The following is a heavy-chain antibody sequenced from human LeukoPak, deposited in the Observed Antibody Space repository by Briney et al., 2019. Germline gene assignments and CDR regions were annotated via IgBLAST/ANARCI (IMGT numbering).Heavy chain of an antibody. D-gene: IGHD3-10*01. J-gene: IGHJ4*02. V-gene: IGHV3-21*01. CDR1: GFTFDDYG. CDR3: AMGVRGVDPFDY. Sequence: GGSLRLSCAASGFTFDDYGMNWVRQAPGKGLEWVSSISSGSSYIYYADSVKGRFTISRDNAKNSLYLQMNSLRAEDTAVFYCAMGVRGVDPFDYWGQGTLVTVSS. CDR2: ISSGSSYI.